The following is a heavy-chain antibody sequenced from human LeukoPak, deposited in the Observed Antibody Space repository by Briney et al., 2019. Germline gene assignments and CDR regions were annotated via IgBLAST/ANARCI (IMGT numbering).Heavy chain of an antibody. CDR2: IYTSGST. J-gene: IGHJ4*02. D-gene: IGHD3-3*01. CDR1: GGSISSGSYY. V-gene: IGHV4-61*02. Sequence: PSETLSLTCTVSGGSISSGSYYWSWIRQPAGKGLEWIGRIYTSGSTNYNPSLKSRVTISVDTSKNPFSLKLSSVTAADTAVYYCAREANPIFGVVSNYYFDYWGQGALVTVSS. CDR3: AREANPIFGVVSNYYFDY.